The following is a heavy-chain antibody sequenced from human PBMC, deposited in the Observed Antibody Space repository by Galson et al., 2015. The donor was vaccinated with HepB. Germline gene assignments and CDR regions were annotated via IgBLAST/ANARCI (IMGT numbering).Heavy chain of an antibody. V-gene: IGHV1-3*01. Sequence: SVKVSCKASGYTFTNYPLHWVRQAPGQRLEWVGWINSVHGNTKYSQKFQGRVTISRDTSASTAYMELSTLRSEDTAVYYCARGTYYDILTGYGLGGGFDPWGPGTLVTVSS. CDR3: ARGTYYDILTGYGLGGGFDP. CDR1: GYTFTNYP. D-gene: IGHD3-9*01. CDR2: INSVHGNT. J-gene: IGHJ5*02.